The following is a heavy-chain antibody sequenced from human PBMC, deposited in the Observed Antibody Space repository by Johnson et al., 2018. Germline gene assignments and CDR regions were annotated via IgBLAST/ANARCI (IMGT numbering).Heavy chain of an antibody. CDR2: IIRDGGST. V-gene: IGHV3-43D*03. Sequence: VQLVQSGGVVVQPGGSLRLSCAASGFTFHDYAMHWVRQAPGKGLEWVSLIIRDGGSTYYADSVKGRFTISRDNSKNSLYLQMNRLRPDDTALYYCARPFCGNDCYSSFGYFDYWGQGTLVTVAS. CDR1: GFTFHDYA. D-gene: IGHD2-21*02. CDR3: ARPFCGNDCYSSFGYFDY. J-gene: IGHJ4*02.